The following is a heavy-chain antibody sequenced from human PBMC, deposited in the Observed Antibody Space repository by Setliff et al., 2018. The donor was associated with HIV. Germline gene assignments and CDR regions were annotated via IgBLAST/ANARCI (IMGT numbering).Heavy chain of an antibody. J-gene: IGHJ4*02. CDR2: LSPTNGDT. CDR1: GYTFTTYG. V-gene: IGHV1-18*01. Sequence: GASVKVSCKPSGYTFTTYGLSWVRQAPGPGLEYMGILSPTNGDTVYPQNFQVRVTMTRDTSTSTVYMDLNNLRSEDTALYYCVREKAGGFFGSWGPGTLGTVSS. D-gene: IGHD3-16*01. CDR3: VREKAGGFFGS.